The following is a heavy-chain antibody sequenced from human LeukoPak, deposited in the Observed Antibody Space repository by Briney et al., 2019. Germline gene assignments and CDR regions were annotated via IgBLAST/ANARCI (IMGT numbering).Heavy chain of an antibody. J-gene: IGHJ3*02. CDR1: GFTFSSYA. CDR2: ISYDGSNK. Sequence: GGSLRLSCAASGFTFSSYAMHWVRQAPCKGLEWVAVISYDGSNKYYADSEKGRFTISRDNSKNTLYLQMNSLRAEDTAVYYCARVQTGAFDIWGQGTMVTVSS. D-gene: IGHD7-27*01. V-gene: IGHV3-30-3*01. CDR3: ARVQTGAFDI.